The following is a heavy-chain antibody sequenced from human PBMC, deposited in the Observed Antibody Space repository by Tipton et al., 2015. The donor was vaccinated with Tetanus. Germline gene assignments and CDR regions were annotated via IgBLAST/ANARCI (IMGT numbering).Heavy chain of an antibody. CDR2: SWYDGTDK. J-gene: IGHJ4*02. CDR1: GFIFSSYG. CDR3: AREADCSGGSCLSGDFDN. D-gene: IGHD2-15*01. Sequence: SLRLSCAASGFIFSSYGIHWVRQAPGKGLEWVAVSWYDGTDKYYADSVKGRFTISRDNSKNTLYLQMNSLRAEDTAVFYCAREADCSGGSCLSGDFDNGGQGTHVTVSS. V-gene: IGHV3-33*01.